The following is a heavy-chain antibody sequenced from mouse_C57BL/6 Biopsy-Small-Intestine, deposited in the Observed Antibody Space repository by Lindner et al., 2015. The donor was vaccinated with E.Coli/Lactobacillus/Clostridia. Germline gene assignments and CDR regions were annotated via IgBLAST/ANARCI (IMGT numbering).Heavy chain of an antibody. Sequence: VQLQESGPDLVKPGASVKMSCKASGYSFTGYNMHWVKQSHGKSPEWIGYIDPYNGAASYNQKFKDKATLTADKSSHTVYMELSRLTSEDSAVYFCARHGDGYYAMDYWGQGTSVTVSS. D-gene: IGHD2-3*01. J-gene: IGHJ4*01. CDR2: IDPYNGAA. V-gene: IGHV1-31*01. CDR1: GYSFTGYN. CDR3: ARHGDGYYAMDY.